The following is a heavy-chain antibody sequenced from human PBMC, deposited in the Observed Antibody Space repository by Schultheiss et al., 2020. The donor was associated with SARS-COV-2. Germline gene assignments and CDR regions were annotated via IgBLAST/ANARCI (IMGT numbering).Heavy chain of an antibody. CDR3: AKDLHYWTSMDV. CDR2: IGGGRGDR. D-gene: IGHD1-1*01. CDR1: GFTFSDNA. J-gene: IGHJ4*02. Sequence: GGSLRLSCAASGFTFSDNAMSWVRQAPGKGLEWVSGIGGGRGDRYYADSVRGRFAISRDNSRNTVSLQMNSLRADDTGVYYCAKDLHYWTSMDVWGQGTLVTVSS. V-gene: IGHV3-23*01.